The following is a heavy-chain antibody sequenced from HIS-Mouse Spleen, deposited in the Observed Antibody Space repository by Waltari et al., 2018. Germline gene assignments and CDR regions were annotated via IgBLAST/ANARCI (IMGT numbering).Heavy chain of an antibody. D-gene: IGHD6-13*01. Sequence: QLQLQESGPGLVKPSETLSLTCTVSGGSISSSSYYWGWIRQPPGKGLEWIGSIYYSGGTYDNPSLTSRFTISVDTSKNQFSLKLSSVTAADTAVYYCAREIPYSSSWYDWYFDLWGRGTLVTVSS. J-gene: IGHJ2*01. V-gene: IGHV4-39*07. CDR2: IYYSGGT. CDR1: GGSISSSSYY. CDR3: AREIPYSSSWYDWYFDL.